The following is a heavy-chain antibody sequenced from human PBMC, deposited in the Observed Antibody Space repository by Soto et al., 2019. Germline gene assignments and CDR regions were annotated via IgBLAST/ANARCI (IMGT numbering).Heavy chain of an antibody. CDR3: ARMEAEYYYDSSGYYYSH. V-gene: IGHV5-51*01. CDR2: IYPGDSDT. CDR1: GYSFTSYW. J-gene: IGHJ4*02. Sequence: GESLKISGKGSGYSFTSYWIGWVRQMPGKGLEWMGIIYPGDSDTRYSPSFQGQVTISADKSISTAYLQWSSLKASDTAMYYCARMEAEYYYDSSGYYYSHWGQGTLVTVSS. D-gene: IGHD3-22*01.